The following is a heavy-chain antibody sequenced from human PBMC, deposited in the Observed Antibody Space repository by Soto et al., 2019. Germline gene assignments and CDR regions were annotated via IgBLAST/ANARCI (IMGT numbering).Heavy chain of an antibody. CDR2: IIPIFGTA. J-gene: IGHJ4*02. Sequence: SVKVSCKASGGTFSSYAISWVRQAPGQGLEWMGGIIPIFGTANYAQKFQGRVTITADESTSTAYMELSSLRSEDTAVYYCARIGYSSSSLDYWGQGTLVTVSS. V-gene: IGHV1-69*13. CDR3: ARIGYSSSSLDY. D-gene: IGHD6-6*01. CDR1: GGTFSSYA.